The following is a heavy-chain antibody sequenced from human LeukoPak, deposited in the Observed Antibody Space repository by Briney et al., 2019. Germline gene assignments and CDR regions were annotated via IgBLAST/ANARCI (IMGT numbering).Heavy chain of an antibody. J-gene: IGHJ6*02. CDR3: ARDHGFGEV. Sequence: GGSLRLSCAASGFTFSSYAMGWVRQAPGKGLEWVSSISGSGGSTYYADSVKGRFTISRDNSKNTLYLQKNSLRADDTAVYYCARDHGFGEVWGQGTTVTVSS. CDR1: GFTFSSYA. V-gene: IGHV3-23*01. CDR2: ISGSGGST. D-gene: IGHD3-10*01.